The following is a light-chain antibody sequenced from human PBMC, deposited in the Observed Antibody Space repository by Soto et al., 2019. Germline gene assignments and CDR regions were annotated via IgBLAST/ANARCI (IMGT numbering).Light chain of an antibody. V-gene: IGKV3-20*01. CDR2: AAS. CDR1: QSLSSGY. CDR3: HQYDTSPRT. J-gene: IGKJ1*01. Sequence: EIVLTQSPGTLSLSPGERATLSCRASQSLSSGYLAWYQQKPGQAPRILIYAASSRATGIPDRFSGSGSGTDFTLTISRLELEDFAVYYCHQYDTSPRTFGQGAMVDVK.